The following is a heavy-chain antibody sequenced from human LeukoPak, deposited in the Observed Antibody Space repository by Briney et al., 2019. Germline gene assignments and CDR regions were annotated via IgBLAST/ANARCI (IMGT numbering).Heavy chain of an antibody. CDR2: IYPGDSDS. J-gene: IGHJ4*02. V-gene: IGHV5-51*01. CDR3: ARHMELGRYFDY. CDR1: GYSFSNYW. Sequence: GESLKISCKGSGYSFSNYWIAWVRQMPGKGLEWMGIIYPGDSDSKYSRSFQGQVTTSADKSINTAYLQWSSLKASDTAMYYCARHMELGRYFDYWGQGTLVTVSS. D-gene: IGHD1-1*01.